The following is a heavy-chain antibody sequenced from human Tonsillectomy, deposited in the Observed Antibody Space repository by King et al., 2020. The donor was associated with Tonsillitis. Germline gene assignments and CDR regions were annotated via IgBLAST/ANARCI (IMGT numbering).Heavy chain of an antibody. CDR3: AKLGGVVVTAIGY. J-gene: IGHJ4*02. V-gene: IGHV3-23*01. CDR2: ISGSGGST. CDR1: GFTFSSYA. D-gene: IGHD2-21*02. Sequence: VQLLESGGGLVQPGGSLRLSCAASGFTFSSYAMSWVRQAPGKGLEWVSVISGSGGSTFYADSVKGRFTISRDNSKNTLYLQMNSLRAEDTAVYYCAKLGGVVVTAIGYWGQGTLVTVSS.